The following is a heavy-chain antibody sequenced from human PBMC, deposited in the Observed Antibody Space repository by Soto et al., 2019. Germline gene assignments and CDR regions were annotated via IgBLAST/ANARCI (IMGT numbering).Heavy chain of an antibody. CDR1: GYTFTSYG. Sequence: QVQLVQSGAEVKKPGASVKVSCKASGYTFTSYGISWVRQAPGQGLEWMGWISGYNGNTNYAQKLQGXXTXTIXTSTRTAYMELRSLRSDDTAVYYCARDISSGWYDYWGQGTLVTASS. J-gene: IGHJ4*02. CDR3: ARDISSGWYDY. D-gene: IGHD6-19*01. V-gene: IGHV1-18*01. CDR2: ISGYNGNT.